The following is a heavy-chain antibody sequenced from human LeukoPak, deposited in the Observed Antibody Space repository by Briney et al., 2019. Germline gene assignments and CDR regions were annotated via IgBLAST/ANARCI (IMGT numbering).Heavy chain of an antibody. Sequence: SETLSLTCTVSGGSISSTPYYWGWFRQPPGKGLEWIGNIYYSGSTYYNPSLKSRVTISVDTSKNQFSLNLSSVTAADTAVYYCARQNAGKSFAWGQGTLVTVSS. D-gene: IGHD1-14*01. CDR3: ARQNAGKSFA. CDR2: IYYSGST. V-gene: IGHV4-39*01. CDR1: GGSISSTPYY. J-gene: IGHJ5*02.